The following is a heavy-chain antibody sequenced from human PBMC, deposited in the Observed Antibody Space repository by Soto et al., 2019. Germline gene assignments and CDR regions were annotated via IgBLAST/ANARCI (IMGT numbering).Heavy chain of an antibody. J-gene: IGHJ5*02. CDR1: GFTFSSYG. CDR2: IWYDGSNK. CDR3: ARDRNRYCTNGVCPNWFDP. D-gene: IGHD2-8*01. Sequence: PAGGSLRLSCAASGFTFSSYGMHWVRQAPGKGLEWVAVIWYDGSNKYYADSVKGRFTISRDNSKNTLYLQMNSLRAEDTAVYYCARDRNRYCTNGVCPNWFDPWGQGTLVTVSS. V-gene: IGHV3-33*01.